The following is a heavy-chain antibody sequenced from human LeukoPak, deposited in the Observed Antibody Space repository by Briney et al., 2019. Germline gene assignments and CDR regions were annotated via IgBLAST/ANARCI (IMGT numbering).Heavy chain of an antibody. Sequence: GGSLRLSCAASGFTFSSYAMSWVRQAPGKGLEWVSVISTSGGSTYYADSVKGRFTISRDNSKNTLYLQMNSLRAEDTAVYYCARAGTRGSYYANYFDYWGQGTLVTVSS. CDR2: ISTSGGST. CDR3: ARAGTRGSYYANYFDY. D-gene: IGHD1-26*01. J-gene: IGHJ4*02. V-gene: IGHV3-23*01. CDR1: GFTFSSYA.